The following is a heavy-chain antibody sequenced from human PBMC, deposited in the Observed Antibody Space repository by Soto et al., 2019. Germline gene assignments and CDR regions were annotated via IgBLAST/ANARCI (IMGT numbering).Heavy chain of an antibody. CDR1: GFTVSDNY. J-gene: IGHJ4*02. CDR2: ISSGGTI. D-gene: IGHD3-10*01. Sequence: GGSLRLSCAASGFTVSDNYMTWVRQAPGKGLEWVSVISSGGTIYYADSVKGRFTISRDYSSNTLYLQMNSLRAADTAMYYCARGFPTMTYYGEYYFDHWGLGTLVTVSS. CDR3: ARGFPTMTYYGEYYFDH. V-gene: IGHV3-53*01.